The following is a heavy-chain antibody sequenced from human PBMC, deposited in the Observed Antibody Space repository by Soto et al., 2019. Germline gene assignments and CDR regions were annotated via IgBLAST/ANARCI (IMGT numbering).Heavy chain of an antibody. V-gene: IGHV3-66*01. CDR3: ARDDGLCDGGRCSGVPLDV. D-gene: IGHD2-15*01. CDR1: GFTVSSKY. Sequence: PGGSLRLSCAASGFTVSSKYMSWVRQAPGKGLEWVSLIQSGGPTYYADSVKGRFTISRDTSENTVHLQMDSLRAEDTAVYYCARDDGLCDGGRCSGVPLDVWGKVDTVTVS. CDR2: IQSGGPT. J-gene: IGHJ6*03.